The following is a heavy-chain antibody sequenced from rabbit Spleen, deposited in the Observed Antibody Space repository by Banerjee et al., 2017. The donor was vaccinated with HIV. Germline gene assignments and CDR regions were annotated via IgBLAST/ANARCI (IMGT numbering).Heavy chain of an antibody. D-gene: IGHD8-1*01. V-gene: IGHV1S45*01. CDR1: GFSFSSDYD. Sequence: QEQLEESGGGLVKPGASLTLTCTASGFSFSSDYDMCWVRQAPGKGLEWIGCIYTGNRKTYYAGWAKGRFTISKASSTTVTLQMTSLTAADTATYFCARDGAGGSYFALWGQGTLVTVS. CDR3: ARDGAGGSYFAL. J-gene: IGHJ4*01. CDR2: IYTGNRKT.